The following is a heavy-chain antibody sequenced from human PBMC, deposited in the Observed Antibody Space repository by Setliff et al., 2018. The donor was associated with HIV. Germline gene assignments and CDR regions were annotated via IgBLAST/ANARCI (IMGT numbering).Heavy chain of an antibody. CDR3: ASQQDIPPAMVPFDI. J-gene: IGHJ3*02. CDR1: GASISSSGYY. CDR2: IYYSGST. D-gene: IGHD2-2*01. V-gene: IGHV4-39*07. Sequence: SETLSLTCTVSGASISSSGYYWGWIRQPPGKGLERIGTIYYSGSTYYNPSLKSRVTISVDTPKNQFSLKLSSVTAADTAVYYCASQQDIPPAMVPFDIWGQGTMVT.